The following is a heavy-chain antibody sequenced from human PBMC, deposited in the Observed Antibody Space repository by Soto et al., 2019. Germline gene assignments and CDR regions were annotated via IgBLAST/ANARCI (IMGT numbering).Heavy chain of an antibody. CDR3: AKLFGGVSCPR. Sequence: GGSLRLSCAASRFTFSSYAMTWVRQAPGKGLEWVSAISDSADSTYYADSVRGRFTVSRDNSKNTLYLQMNSLRAEDTAVYYWAKLFGGVSCPRGGKGPLVTAPS. J-gene: IGHJ4*02. CDR1: RFTFSSYA. V-gene: IGHV3-23*01. CDR2: ISDSADST. D-gene: IGHD2-15*01.